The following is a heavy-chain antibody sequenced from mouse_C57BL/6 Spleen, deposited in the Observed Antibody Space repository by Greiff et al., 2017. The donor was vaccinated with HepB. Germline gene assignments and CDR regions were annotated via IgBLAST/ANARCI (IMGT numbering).Heavy chain of an antibody. CDR2: INPNNGGT. J-gene: IGHJ3*01. Sequence: VQLQQSGPELVKPGASVKIPCKASGYTFTDYNMDWVKQSHGKSLEWIGDINPNNGGTIYNQKFKGKATLTVDKSSSTAYMELRSLTSEDTAVYYCARTYYSNYVEFAYWGQGTLVTVSA. V-gene: IGHV1-18*01. CDR3: ARTYYSNYVEFAY. CDR1: GYTFTDYN. D-gene: IGHD2-5*01.